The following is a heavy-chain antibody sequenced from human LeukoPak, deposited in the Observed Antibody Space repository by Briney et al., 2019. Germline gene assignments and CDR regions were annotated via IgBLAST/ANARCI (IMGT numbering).Heavy chain of an antibody. CDR3: ARGDSSGYPDY. J-gene: IGHJ4*02. CDR2: IYHTGST. V-gene: IGHV4-4*02. Sequence: SETLSLTCAVSGGSISSSKWWSWVRQPPGKGLEWTGEIYHTGSTNYNPSLKSRVTISVDKSKDQFSLKLTSVTAADTAVYYCARGDSSGYPDYWGQGSLVTVSS. CDR1: GGSISSSKW. D-gene: IGHD3-22*01.